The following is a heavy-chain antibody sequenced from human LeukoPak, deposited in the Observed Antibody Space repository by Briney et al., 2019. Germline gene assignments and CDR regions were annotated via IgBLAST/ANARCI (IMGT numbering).Heavy chain of an antibody. Sequence: GESLKISCKGSGYSFTSYWIGWVRQMPGKGLEWMGIIWPGDSDTKYSQSFQGQVTISVDKSISTAYLQWSSLKASDTAIYYCARQYYDILTGLYIHFDYWGQGTLVTVSS. CDR2: IWPGDSDT. J-gene: IGHJ4*02. CDR3: ARQYYDILTGLYIHFDY. V-gene: IGHV5-51*01. D-gene: IGHD3-9*01. CDR1: GYSFTSYW.